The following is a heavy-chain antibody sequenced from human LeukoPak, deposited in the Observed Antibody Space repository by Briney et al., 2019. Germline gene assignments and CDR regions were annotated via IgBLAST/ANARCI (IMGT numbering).Heavy chain of an antibody. CDR2: ISSSGRLM. CDR1: GFTFSDYY. J-gene: IGHJ6*02. CDR3: ARDTNNGLDV. D-gene: IGHD1-20*01. V-gene: IGHV3-11*01. Sequence: GGSLRLSCAASGFTFSDYYINWIRQAPGKGLGWVSHISSSGRLMQYADSVKGRFTITRDNAQNFMSLQMNSLKPEDTAVYYCARDTNNGLDVWGRGTTVTVSS.